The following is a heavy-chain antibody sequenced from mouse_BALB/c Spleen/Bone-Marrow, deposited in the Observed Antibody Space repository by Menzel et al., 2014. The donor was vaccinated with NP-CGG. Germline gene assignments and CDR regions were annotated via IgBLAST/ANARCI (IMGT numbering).Heavy chain of an antibody. J-gene: IGHJ1*01. Sequence: VQLQQPGAELVKPGASVKLSCTASGFNIKDTYMHWVKERPEQGLEWIGRIDPANGNTKYDPKFQGKATITADTSSNTAYLQLSSLTSEDTAVYYGDYGRDWYFDVWGAGTPVTVSS. CDR3: DYGRDWYFDV. CDR2: IDPANGNT. CDR1: GFNIKDTY. V-gene: IGHV14-3*02. D-gene: IGHD1-1*01.